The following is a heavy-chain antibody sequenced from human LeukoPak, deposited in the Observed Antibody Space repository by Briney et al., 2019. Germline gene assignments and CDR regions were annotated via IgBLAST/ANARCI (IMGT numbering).Heavy chain of an antibody. CDR3: ARVAEYSTAGMRY. CDR1: GFTFSSYW. V-gene: IGHV3-74*01. Sequence: GGSLRLSCAASGFTFSSYWMHWVRHVPGKGLVWVSRISSDGSTTTYADSVKGRFTSSRDNVKNTLYLQMNSLRAEDTALYYCARVAEYSTAGMRYWGQGTLVTVSS. CDR2: ISSDGSTT. D-gene: IGHD6-6*01. J-gene: IGHJ4*02.